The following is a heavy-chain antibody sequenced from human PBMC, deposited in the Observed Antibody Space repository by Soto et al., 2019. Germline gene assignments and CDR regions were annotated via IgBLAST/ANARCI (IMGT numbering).Heavy chain of an antibody. D-gene: IGHD3-10*01. Sequence: SETLSLTCAVYGGSFSGYYWSWIRQPPGKGLEWIGEINHSGSTNYNPSLKSRVTISVDTSKNQFSLKLSSVTAADTAVYYCARGVPYYGSGSYYDYRGQETLVTVSS. CDR2: INHSGST. CDR3: ARGVPYYGSGSYYDY. J-gene: IGHJ4*02. V-gene: IGHV4-34*01. CDR1: GGSFSGYY.